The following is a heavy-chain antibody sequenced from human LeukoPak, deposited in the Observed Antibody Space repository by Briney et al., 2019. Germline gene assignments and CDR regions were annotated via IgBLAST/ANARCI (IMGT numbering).Heavy chain of an antibody. CDR2: ISHSGRTM. CDR1: GFTFSDYY. J-gene: IGHJ6*03. V-gene: IGHV3-11*01. D-gene: IGHD2-8*01. CDR3: ARDSIVRRNIGNDMDV. Sequence: PGGSLRLSCAASGFTFSDYYMSWIRQAPGKGLEWVSYISHSGRTMYYADSVKGRFTISRDNAKNSLYLQMNSLRAGDTAVYYCARDSIVRRNIGNDMDVWGKGTTVTVSS.